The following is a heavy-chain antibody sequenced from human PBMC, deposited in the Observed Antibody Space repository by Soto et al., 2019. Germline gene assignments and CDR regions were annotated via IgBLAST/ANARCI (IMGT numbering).Heavy chain of an antibody. CDR2: IYPGDSDT. D-gene: IGHD3-10*01. V-gene: IGHV5-51*01. J-gene: IGHJ4*02. CDR1: GYRCTSYG. CDR3: ERRGGSGSYYTDY. Sequence: XESLSVCWQVSGYRCTSYGGGWVRQMPGKGLEWMGIIYPGDSDTRYSPSFQGQVTISADKSISTAYLQWSSLKASGTAMYYCERRGGSGSYYTDYWGQGTRVTVS.